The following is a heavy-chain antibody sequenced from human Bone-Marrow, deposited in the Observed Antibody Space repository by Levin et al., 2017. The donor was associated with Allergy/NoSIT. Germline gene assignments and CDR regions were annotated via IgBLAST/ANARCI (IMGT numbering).Heavy chain of an antibody. Sequence: GGSLRLSCAASGFTFSTYWMTWVRQAPGEGLEWVANINQDGSKKNYVDSVKGRFTISRDNAKNSLYLQMNSLRAEDTAVYYCATGGKSGGDWYGLCWGQATLVTVSS. J-gene: IGHJ4*02. V-gene: IGHV3-7*01. CDR1: GFTFSTYW. CDR2: INQDGSKK. D-gene: IGHD2-21*02. CDR3: ATGGKSGGDWYGLC.